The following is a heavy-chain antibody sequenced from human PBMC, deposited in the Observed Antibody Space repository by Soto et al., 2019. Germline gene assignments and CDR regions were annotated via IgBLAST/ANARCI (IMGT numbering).Heavy chain of an antibody. CDR2: ISYDGSNK. Sequence: GGSLRLSCAASGFTFSSYSMHWVRQAPGKGLEWVAVISYDGSNKYYADSVKGRFTISRDNAKNTLFLQMNSLRVDDTAVYYCARGYYGSEGTEYFQHWGRGTLVTVSS. J-gene: IGHJ1*01. CDR3: ARGYYGSEGTEYFQH. D-gene: IGHD3-10*01. V-gene: IGHV3-33*05. CDR1: GFTFSSYS.